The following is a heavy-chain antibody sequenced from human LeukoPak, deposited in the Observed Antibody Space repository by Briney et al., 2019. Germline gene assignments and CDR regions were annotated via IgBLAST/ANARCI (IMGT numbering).Heavy chain of an antibody. CDR2: IYYSGTT. CDR1: GASIDSHY. D-gene: IGHD3-10*01. J-gene: IGHJ6*02. CDR3: ARDLGSNYRDYHLGMDV. V-gene: IGHV4-59*11. Sequence: SETLSLTCTVSGASIDSHYWSWIRQPPGKGLEWIGYIYYSGTTNYNPSLKSRVPISLDTSKNQFSLRLSSVTAADTAVYYCARDLGSNYRDYHLGMDVWGQGTTVTVSS.